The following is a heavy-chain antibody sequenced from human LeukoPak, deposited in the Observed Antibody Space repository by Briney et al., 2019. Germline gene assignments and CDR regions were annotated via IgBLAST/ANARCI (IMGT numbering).Heavy chain of an antibody. D-gene: IGHD2-2*02. J-gene: IGHJ5*02. CDR2: INWNGGST. V-gene: IGHV3-20*04. CDR1: GFTFDDYG. Sequence: GGSLRLSCAASGFTFDDYGMSWVRQAPGKGLEWVSGINWNGGSTGYADSVKGRFTISRDNAKNSLYLQMNSLRAEDTAVYYCARDPNIVVVPAAIVHEDAVWFDPWGQGTLVTVSS. CDR3: ARDPNIVVVPAAIVHEDAVWFDP.